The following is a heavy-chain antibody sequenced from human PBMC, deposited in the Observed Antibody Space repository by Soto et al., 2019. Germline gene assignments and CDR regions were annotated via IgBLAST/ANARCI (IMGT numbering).Heavy chain of an antibody. CDR2: IYYSGST. J-gene: IGHJ4*02. V-gene: IGHV4-4*02. CDR3: VHHGGDPYYHDF. Sequence: QVQLQESGPGLVNPSGTLSLTCAVSGGSLSSSSWWSWVRQPPGKALEWLGEIYYSGSTKYNTSLNSRVTIAADQSKNDFSLRLRSVTAADTAVYYCVHHGGDPYYHDFWGQGMLVTVSS. CDR1: GGSLSSSSW. D-gene: IGHD4-17*01.